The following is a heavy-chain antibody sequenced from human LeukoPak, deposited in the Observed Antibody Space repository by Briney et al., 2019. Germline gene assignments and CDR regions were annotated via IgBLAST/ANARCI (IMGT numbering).Heavy chain of an antibody. CDR3: ATGSGVEMATIYPGPSYYYYYMDV. CDR2: IIPVLGVS. D-gene: IGHD5-24*01. Sequence: GSSVKVSCKASGGSFSSYVFTWVRQAPGQGLEWMGRIIPVLGVSNYAQKFQGRVTMTEDTSTDTAYMELSSLRSEDTAVYYCATGSGVEMATIYPGPSYYYYYMDVWGKGTTVTVSS. CDR1: GGSFSSYV. V-gene: IGHV1-69*04. J-gene: IGHJ6*03.